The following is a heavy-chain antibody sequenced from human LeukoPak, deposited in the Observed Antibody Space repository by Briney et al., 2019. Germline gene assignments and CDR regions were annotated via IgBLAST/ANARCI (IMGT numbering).Heavy chain of an antibody. D-gene: IGHD2-2*01. CDR1: GGSISSYY. CDR3: ARATCSSTSCYPHY. V-gene: IGHV4-59*01. J-gene: IGHJ4*02. Sequence: SETLSLTCTVSGGSISSYYWSWIRQPPGKGLEWIGYIYYSGSTNYNPSLKSRVTISVDTSKNQFSLKLSSVTAADTAVYYCARATCSSTSCYPHYWGRGTLVIVSS. CDR2: IYYSGST.